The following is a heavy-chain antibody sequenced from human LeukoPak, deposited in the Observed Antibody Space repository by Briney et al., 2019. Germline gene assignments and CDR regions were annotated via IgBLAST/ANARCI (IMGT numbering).Heavy chain of an antibody. Sequence: KSGESLKISCKGSGYSFTNYWIGWVRQMPGKGLEWVAIIYPGDSDTRYSPSFQGQVTISADKSISTAYLQWSSLKASDTAIYYCARHSGGEQQLAPDYWGQGTLVTVSS. CDR2: IYPGDSDT. J-gene: IGHJ4*02. V-gene: IGHV5-51*01. CDR1: GYSFTNYW. CDR3: ARHSGGEQQLAPDY. D-gene: IGHD6-13*01.